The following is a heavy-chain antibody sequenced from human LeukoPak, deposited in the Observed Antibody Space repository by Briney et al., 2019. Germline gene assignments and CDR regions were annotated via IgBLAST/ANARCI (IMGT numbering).Heavy chain of an antibody. CDR1: GFTFGSYG. V-gene: IGHV3-48*01. J-gene: IGHJ4*02. D-gene: IGHD2-8*01. Sequence: PGGSLRLSCAASGFTFGSYGMNWVRQAPGKGPEWVSYISTSSSTIYYADSVKGRFTISRDNAKNSLYLQMNSLRAEDTAVYYCTTDQGMDCTNGVCYRQFDYWGQGTLVTVSS. CDR3: TTDQGMDCTNGVCYRQFDY. CDR2: ISTSSSTI.